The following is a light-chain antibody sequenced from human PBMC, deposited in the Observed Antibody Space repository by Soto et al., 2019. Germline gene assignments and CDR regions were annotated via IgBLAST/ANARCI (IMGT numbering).Light chain of an antibody. CDR1: QSVNSDY. V-gene: IGKV3-20*01. J-gene: IGKJ1*01. CDR2: GTF. Sequence: EIVLTQSPGTLSLSPGERATLSCRASQSVNSDYLAWYQQRPGQAPRLLIYGTFNRPTGIPDRFSGTRSGTDFTLTISRLEPEDFAVYYCQHYGSSPKWTFGQGTKVEIK. CDR3: QHYGSSPKWT.